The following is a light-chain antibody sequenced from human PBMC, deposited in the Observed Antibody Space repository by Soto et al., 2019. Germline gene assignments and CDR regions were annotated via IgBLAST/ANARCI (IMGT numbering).Light chain of an antibody. CDR3: QQYNNWPRT. Sequence: DIVLTQSPATLSLSPGARATLSCRASQSVSSYLAWYQQKPGQPPRLLMYAASTRATGIPARFSGSGSGTEFTLTINSLQSEDFAVYYCQQYNNWPRTFGQGTKVDIK. J-gene: IGKJ1*01. V-gene: IGKV3-15*01. CDR1: QSVSSY. CDR2: AAS.